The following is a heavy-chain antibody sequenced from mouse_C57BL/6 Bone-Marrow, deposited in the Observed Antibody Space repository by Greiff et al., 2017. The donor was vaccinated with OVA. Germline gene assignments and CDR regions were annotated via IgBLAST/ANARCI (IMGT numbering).Heavy chain of an antibody. J-gene: IGHJ1*03. V-gene: IGHV1-81*01. CDR1: GYTFTSYG. CDR2: IYPRSGNT. D-gene: IGHD2-4*01. CDR3: ARDCYDYDSWYFDV. Sequence: VQLQQSGAELARPGASVKLSCKASGYTFTSYGISWVKQRTGQGLEWIGEIYPRSGNTYYNEKFKGKATLTADKSSSTAYMELRSLTSEDSAVYFCARDCYDYDSWYFDVWGTGTTVTVSS.